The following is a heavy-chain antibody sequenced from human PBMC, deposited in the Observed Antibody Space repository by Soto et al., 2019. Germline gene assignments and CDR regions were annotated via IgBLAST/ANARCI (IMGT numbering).Heavy chain of an antibody. CDR3: ATDPLSLLNYAY. Sequence: EVELVESGGGLVWPGGSLRLSCAASGFTFSSYSMTWVRQAPGKGLEWVSTISSSSAYIYYADSVKGRFSISRDNGKNSLYLQMNSLRAEDTAVYYCATDPLSLLNYAYWGQGTLVTVSS. V-gene: IGHV3-21*01. J-gene: IGHJ4*02. CDR2: ISSSSAYI. CDR1: GFTFSSYS. D-gene: IGHD1-26*01.